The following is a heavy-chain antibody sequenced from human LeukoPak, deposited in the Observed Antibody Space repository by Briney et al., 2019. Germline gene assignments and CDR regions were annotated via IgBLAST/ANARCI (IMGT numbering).Heavy chain of an antibody. J-gene: IGHJ6*03. CDR2: IYSGGST. V-gene: IGHV3-66*02. CDR1: GFTVSGKY. D-gene: IGHD3-10*01. Sequence: GGSLRLSCAASGFTVSGKYMTWVRQAPGKGLEWVSVIYSGGSTFYAGSLEGRFTISRDNSKNTLYLQMNNLRAEDTAVYYCAATTLITMVRGVITNGYMDVWGKGTTVTVSS. CDR3: AATTLITMVRGVITNGYMDV.